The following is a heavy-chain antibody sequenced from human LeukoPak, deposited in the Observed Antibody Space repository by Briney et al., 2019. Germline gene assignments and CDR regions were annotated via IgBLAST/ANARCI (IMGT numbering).Heavy chain of an antibody. Sequence: TGGSLRLSCAASGFIFSSFGMHWVRQAPGKGLEWVAVISYDGSNKYYADSVKGRFTISRDNSKNTLYLQMNSLRAEDTAVYYCARGRIFGVIYFDYWGQGTLVTVSS. CDR1: GFIFSSFG. D-gene: IGHD3-3*01. J-gene: IGHJ4*02. CDR2: ISYDGSNK. CDR3: ARGRIFGVIYFDY. V-gene: IGHV3-30*03.